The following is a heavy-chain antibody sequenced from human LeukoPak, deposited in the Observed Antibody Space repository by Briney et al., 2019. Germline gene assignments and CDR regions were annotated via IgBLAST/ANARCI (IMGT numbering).Heavy chain of an antibody. D-gene: IGHD3-16*01. CDR1: GFTFSSYG. J-gene: IGHJ4*02. CDR3: AKEGDYDYVWGSFLDY. CDR2: IWYDGSNK. Sequence: GGSLRLSCAASGFTFSSYGMHWVRQAPGKGLEWVADIWYDGSNKYYADSVKGRFTISRDNSKNTLYLQMNSLRAEDTAVYYCAKEGDYDYVWGSFLDYWGQGTLVTVSS. V-gene: IGHV3-33*06.